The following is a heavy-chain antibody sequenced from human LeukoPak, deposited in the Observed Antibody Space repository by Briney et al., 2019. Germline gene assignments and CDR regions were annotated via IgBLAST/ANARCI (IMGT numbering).Heavy chain of an antibody. J-gene: IGHJ4*02. V-gene: IGHV3-7*01. CDR1: GFTFSSYW. CDR2: IKQDGSEK. D-gene: IGHD3-3*01. Sequence: QPGGSLRLSCAASGFTFSSYWMSWVRQAPGKGLEWVANIKQDGSEKYYVDSVKGRFTISRDNAKNSLYLQMNSLRAEDTAVYYCASTFGVVPLVRDYWGQGTLVTVSS. CDR3: ASTFGVVPLVRDY.